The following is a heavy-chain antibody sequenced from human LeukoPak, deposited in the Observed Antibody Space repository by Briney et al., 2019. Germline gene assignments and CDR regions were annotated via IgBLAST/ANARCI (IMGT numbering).Heavy chain of an antibody. V-gene: IGHV1-2*02. J-gene: IGHJ6*03. D-gene: IGHD1-7*01. CDR2: INPNSGGT. CDR1: GYTFTGYY. Sequence: ASVKVSCKASGYTFTGYYMHWVRQAPGQGLEWMGWINPNSGGTNYAQKFQGRVTMTRDTSISTAYMELRRLRSDDTAVYYCARISITGTTVYYMDVWGKGTTVTVSS. CDR3: ARISITGTTVYYMDV.